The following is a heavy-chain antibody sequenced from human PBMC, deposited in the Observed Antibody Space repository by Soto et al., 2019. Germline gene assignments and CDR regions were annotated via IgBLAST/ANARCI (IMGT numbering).Heavy chain of an antibody. J-gene: IGHJ4*02. CDR1: VFTFSSYC. CDR2: IFVGDSR. D-gene: IGHD6-13*01. CDR3: ARPHSSSWRWAFDG. V-gene: IGHV3-53*01. Sequence: GGSLRLSCAASVFTFSSYCMSLVRQGPGKGLECVSVIFVGDSRLYADSVKGRFTISRDNSKNTMYLQMDSLRAEDTAIYYCARPHSSSWRWAFDGWGPGTLVTVSS.